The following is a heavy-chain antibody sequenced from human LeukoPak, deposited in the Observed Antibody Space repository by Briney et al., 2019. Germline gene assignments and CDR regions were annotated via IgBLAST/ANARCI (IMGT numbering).Heavy chain of an antibody. CDR2: IYTSGST. J-gene: IGHJ4*02. CDR1: GGSISSYY. Sequence: PSETLSLTCTVSGGSISSYYWSWIRQPPGKGLEWIGRIYTSGSTNYNPSLKSRVTMSVDTSKNQFSLKLSSVTAADTAVYYCARSHAGYCTNGVCRYYFDYWGQGTLVTVSS. V-gene: IGHV4-4*07. D-gene: IGHD2-8*01. CDR3: ARSHAGYCTNGVCRYYFDY.